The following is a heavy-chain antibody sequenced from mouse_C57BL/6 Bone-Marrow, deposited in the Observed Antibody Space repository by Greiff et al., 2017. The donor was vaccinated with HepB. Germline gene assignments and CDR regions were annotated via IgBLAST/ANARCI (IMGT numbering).Heavy chain of an antibody. CDR2: IDPENGDT. Sequence: EVQLQQSGAELVRPGASVKLSCTASGFNIKDDYMHWVKQRPEQGLEWIGWIDPENGDTEYASKFQGKATITADTSSNTAYLQLSRLTSEDTAVYYCTPLITTVVDWYFDVWGTGTTVTVSS. CDR3: TPLITTVVDWYFDV. CDR1: GFNIKDDY. D-gene: IGHD1-1*01. V-gene: IGHV14-4*01. J-gene: IGHJ1*03.